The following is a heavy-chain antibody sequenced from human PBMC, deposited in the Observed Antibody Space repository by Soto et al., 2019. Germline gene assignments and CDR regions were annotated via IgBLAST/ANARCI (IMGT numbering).Heavy chain of an antibody. D-gene: IGHD3-3*01. Sequence: QVQLVQSGAEVKKPGSSVRVSCKASGGTPSNSAFSWVRQAPGQGLEWMGGIIPVFGIVKYAQNLEGRVTITADESTNTAYMELSSLRSEDTAIYYCARSSGGVFGIIIEGSNWFAPWGQGTLVTVSS. J-gene: IGHJ5*02. CDR1: GGTPSNSA. CDR3: ARSSGGVFGIIIEGSNWFAP. CDR2: IIPVFGIV. V-gene: IGHV1-69*01.